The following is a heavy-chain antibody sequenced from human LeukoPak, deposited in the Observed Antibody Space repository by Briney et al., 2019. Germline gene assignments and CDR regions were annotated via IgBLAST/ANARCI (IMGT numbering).Heavy chain of an antibody. J-gene: IGHJ4*02. CDR1: GNSVTSYY. Sequence: SETLSLTCSVSGNSVTSYYWSWIRQPPGKGLEWVGYGDHFGGAIYNPSLKSRVTISVDTSNNQFSLTLTSVTAADTAVYHCARLSDLYNGTYLLDSWSQGTLVTVSS. V-gene: IGHV4-59*08. CDR2: GDHFGGA. CDR3: ARLSDLYNGTYLLDS. D-gene: IGHD1-26*01.